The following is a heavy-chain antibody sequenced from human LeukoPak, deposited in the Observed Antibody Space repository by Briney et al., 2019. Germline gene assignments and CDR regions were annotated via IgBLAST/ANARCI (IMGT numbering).Heavy chain of an antibody. V-gene: IGHV4-59*01. J-gene: IGHJ4*02. CDR2: IYYSGST. Sequence: SETLSLTCTVSGGSISSYYWSWIRQPLGKGLEWIGYIYYSGSTNYNPSLKSRVTISVDTSKNQFSLKLSSVTAADTAVYYCAREGRGTTGTTHGVGLDYWGQGTLVTVSS. CDR3: AREGRGTTGTTHGVGLDY. CDR1: GGSISSYY. D-gene: IGHD1-1*01.